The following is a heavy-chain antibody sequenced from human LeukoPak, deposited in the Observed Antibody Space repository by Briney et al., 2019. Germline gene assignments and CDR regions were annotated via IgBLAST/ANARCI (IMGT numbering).Heavy chain of an antibody. J-gene: IGHJ6*04. CDR3: AKGAFGCSSTSCYPYYYYGMDV. CDR1: GFTFSSYG. V-gene: IGHV3-30*18. D-gene: IGHD2-2*01. CDR2: ISYDGSNK. Sequence: GGSLRLSCAASGFTFSSYGMHWVRQAPGKGLEWVAVISYDGSNKYYADSVKGRFTISRDNSKNTLYLQMNSLRAEDTAVYYCAKGAFGCSSTSCYPYYYYGMDVWGKGTTITVSS.